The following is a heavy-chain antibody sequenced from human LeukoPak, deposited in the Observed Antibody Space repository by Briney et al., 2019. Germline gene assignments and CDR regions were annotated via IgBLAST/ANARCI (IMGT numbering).Heavy chain of an antibody. CDR1: GFTFTTYW. CDR3: TKRAGGNLYDLDN. D-gene: IGHD2-8*02. V-gene: IGHV3-74*01. CDR2: INSDGSIS. Sequence: GGSLRLSCAASGFTFTTYWMHWVRQAPGKGLVWVSHINSDGSISSYADSVKGRFTISRDNAKNTLYLQMNSLRAEDTAVYYCTKRAGGNLYDLDNWGQGTLVTVSS. J-gene: IGHJ4*02.